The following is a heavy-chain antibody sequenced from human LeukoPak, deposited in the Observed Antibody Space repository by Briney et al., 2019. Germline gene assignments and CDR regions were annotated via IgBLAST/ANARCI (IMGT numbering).Heavy chain of an antibody. CDR2: IYHSGSP. J-gene: IGHJ4*02. V-gene: IGHV4-4*02. Sequence: SETLSLTCAVSGGSISSNNWWGWVRQPPGKGLEWIGEIYHSGSPNYNPSLKSRVTISVDKSRNHFSLNLSSVTAADTAVYYCTRVNINNWHSCDYWGQGTLVAASS. D-gene: IGHD1-1*01. CDR1: GGSISSNNW. CDR3: TRVNINNWHSCDY.